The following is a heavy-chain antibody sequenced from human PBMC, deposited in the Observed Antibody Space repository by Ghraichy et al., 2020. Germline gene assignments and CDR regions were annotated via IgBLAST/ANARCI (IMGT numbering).Heavy chain of an antibody. J-gene: IGHJ4*02. CDR1: GGSISSSRYY. CDR2: IYYSGTT. Sequence: SETLSLTCSVSGGSISSSRYYWGWVRQSPGKGLEWIGNIYYSGTTYYNPSLKSRVTISVDTSKNQFSLKLSSVAAADTAVYYCATSPDPYYYGSRSYYMYYFDYWGQGTLVTVSS. D-gene: IGHD3-10*01. V-gene: IGHV4-39*01. CDR3: ATSPDPYYYGSRSYYMYYFDY.